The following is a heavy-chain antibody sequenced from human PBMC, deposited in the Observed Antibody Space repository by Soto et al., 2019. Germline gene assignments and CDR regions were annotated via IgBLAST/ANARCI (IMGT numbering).Heavy chain of an antibody. CDR2: IYYSGST. J-gene: IGHJ4*02. D-gene: IGHD5-12*01. CDR1: GGSISSAGYN. V-gene: IGHV4-61*08. CDR3: ARLEMATIPGYFDY. Sequence: SETLSLTCTVSGGSISSAGYNWSWIRQHPGKGLEWIGYIYYSGSTYYDPSLKSRVTISVDTSKNQFSLKLSSVTAADTAVYYCARLEMATIPGYFDYWDQGTLVTVSS.